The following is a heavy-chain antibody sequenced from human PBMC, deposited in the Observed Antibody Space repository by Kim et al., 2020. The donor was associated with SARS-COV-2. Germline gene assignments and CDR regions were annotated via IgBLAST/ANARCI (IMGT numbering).Heavy chain of an antibody. CDR3: ARGGKYYDSSGYLVY. D-gene: IGHD3-22*01. Sequence: ASVKVSCKASGYTFTGYYMHWVRQAPGQGLEWMGWINPNSGGTNYAQKFQGRVTMTRDTSISTAYMELSRLRSDDTAVYYCARGGKYYDSSGYLVYWGQGTLVTVSS. CDR2: INPNSGGT. CDR1: GYTFTGYY. V-gene: IGHV1-2*02. J-gene: IGHJ4*02.